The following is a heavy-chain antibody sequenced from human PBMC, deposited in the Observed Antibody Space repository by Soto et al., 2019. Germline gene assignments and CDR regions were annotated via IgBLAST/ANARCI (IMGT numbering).Heavy chain of an antibody. CDR1: GGTFSSYA. CDR3: ARAEYSSSGTIYWYFDL. J-gene: IGHJ2*01. CDR2: ISPIFGTA. V-gene: IGHV1-69*01. D-gene: IGHD6-6*01. Sequence: QVQLVQSGAEVKKPGSSVKVSCKASGGTFSSYAISWVRQAPGQGLEWMGGISPIFGTANYAQKFQGRVTITADESTSTAYMELSSLRSEDTAVYYCARAEYSSSGTIYWYFDLWGRGTLVTVSS.